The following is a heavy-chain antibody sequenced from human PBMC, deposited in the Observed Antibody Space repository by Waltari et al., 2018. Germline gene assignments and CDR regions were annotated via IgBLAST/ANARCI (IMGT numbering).Heavy chain of an antibody. D-gene: IGHD3-3*01. V-gene: IGHV3-23*03. CDR3: AKDSSPFLEHRVYYYYYMDV. CDR1: GFTFGHHA. CDR2: FYSGGTT. J-gene: IGHJ6*03. Sequence: EVQLLESGGGLVQPGGSLRLSWAASGFTFGHHAMSWVRQAPGGGLEGVSVFYSGGTTYYADSVKGRFTISRDNSKNTLYLQMNSLRAEDTAVYYCAKDSSPFLEHRVYYYYYMDVWGNGTTVTVSS.